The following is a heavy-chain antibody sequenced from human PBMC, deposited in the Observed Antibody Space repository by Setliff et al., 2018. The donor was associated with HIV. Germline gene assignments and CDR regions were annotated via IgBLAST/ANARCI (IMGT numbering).Heavy chain of an antibody. CDR1: GVSISDNNW. Sequence: SETLSLTCDVSGVSISDNNWWSWVRQPPGRGLEWIGEVYHTGSTNYNPSLKSRVITSIDKSKNQFSLNLFSVTAADTAVYYCARPRRVRSRAWYWFDPWGQGTLVTVSS. D-gene: IGHD6-19*01. J-gene: IGHJ5*02. CDR3: ARPRRVRSRAWYWFDP. V-gene: IGHV4-4*02. CDR2: VYHTGST.